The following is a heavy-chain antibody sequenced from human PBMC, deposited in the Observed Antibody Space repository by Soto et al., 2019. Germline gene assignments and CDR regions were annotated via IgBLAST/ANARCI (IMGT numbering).Heavy chain of an antibody. D-gene: IGHD2-15*01. CDR2: IYYSGST. Sequence: PPGKGLEWIGYIYYSGSTYYNPSLKSRVTISVDTSKNQFSLKLSSVTAADTAVYYCASVFFQAEDGIREVRSVSAFLLKRSSDL. CDR3: ASVFFQAEDGIREVRSVSAFLLKRSSDL. J-gene: IGHJ2*01. V-gene: IGHV4-30-4*01.